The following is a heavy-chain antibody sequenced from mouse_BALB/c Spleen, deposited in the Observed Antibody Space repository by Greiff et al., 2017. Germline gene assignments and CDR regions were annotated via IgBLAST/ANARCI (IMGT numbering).Heavy chain of an antibody. Sequence: EVQLVESGGGLVKPGGSLKLSCAASGFTFSSYAMSWVRQTPEKRLEWVASISSGGSTYYPDSVKGRFTISRDNARNILYLQMSSLRSEDTAMYYCARGNYRYDGGYWYCDVWGAGTTVTVSS. J-gene: IGHJ1*01. D-gene: IGHD2-14*01. V-gene: IGHV5-6-5*01. CDR3: ARGNYRYDGGYWYCDV. CDR2: ISSGGST. CDR1: GFTFSSYA.